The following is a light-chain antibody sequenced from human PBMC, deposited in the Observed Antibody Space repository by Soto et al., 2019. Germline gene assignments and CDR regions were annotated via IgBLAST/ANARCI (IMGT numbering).Light chain of an antibody. V-gene: IGKV3-15*01. CDR3: QHYNNWPPYT. Sequence: EIVMTQSPATLSVSPGERATLSCRASQSVSSNLGWYQQKPGQAPRLLIYGASTRATGIPDRFSGSGSGTELTLTISSLQSEDFAVYYCQHYNNWPPYTFGQGTKLEIK. CDR1: QSVSSN. CDR2: GAS. J-gene: IGKJ2*01.